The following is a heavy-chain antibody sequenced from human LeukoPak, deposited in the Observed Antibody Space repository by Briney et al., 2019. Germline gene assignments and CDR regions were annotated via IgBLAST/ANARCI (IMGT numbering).Heavy chain of an antibody. CDR2: FDPEDGET. CDR1: GYTLTELS. CDR3: ATEVVKGHDSIVVVPAARVFDY. J-gene: IGHJ4*02. D-gene: IGHD2-2*01. V-gene: IGHV1-24*01. Sequence: ASVKVSCKVSGYTLTELSMHWVRQAPGKGLEWMGGFDPEDGETIYAQKFQGRVTMTEDTSTDTAYMELSSLRSEDTAVYYCATEVVKGHDSIVVVPAARVFDYWGQGTLVTVSS.